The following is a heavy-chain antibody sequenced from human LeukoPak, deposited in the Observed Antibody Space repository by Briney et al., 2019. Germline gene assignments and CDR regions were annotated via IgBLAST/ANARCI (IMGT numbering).Heavy chain of an antibody. V-gene: IGHV4-4*07. J-gene: IGHJ6*02. CDR3: ARDYGSGNFFIYYGMDV. Sequence: PSETLSLTCTVSGGSISSYYWSWIRQPAGKGLEWIGRIYNSGSTNYNPSLKSRVTMSVDTSKNQFSLKLSSVTAADTAVYYCARDYGSGNFFIYYGMDVWGQGTTVTVSS. CDR1: GGSISSYY. D-gene: IGHD3-10*01. CDR2: IYNSGST.